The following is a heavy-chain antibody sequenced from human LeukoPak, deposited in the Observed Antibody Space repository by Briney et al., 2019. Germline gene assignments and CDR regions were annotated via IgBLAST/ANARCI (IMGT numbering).Heavy chain of an antibody. J-gene: IGHJ4*02. V-gene: IGHV3-23*01. CDR3: AKGRSGYYYFDY. CDR2: IIGSGGST. CDR1: GFTFSSYA. D-gene: IGHD3-22*01. Sequence: GGSLRLSCAASGFTFSSYAMSWVRQAPGRGLEWVSDIIGSGGSTYYADSVRGPFTISRDNSKNTLCLQMNSLRAEDTAVYYCAKGRSGYYYFDYWGQGTLVTVSS.